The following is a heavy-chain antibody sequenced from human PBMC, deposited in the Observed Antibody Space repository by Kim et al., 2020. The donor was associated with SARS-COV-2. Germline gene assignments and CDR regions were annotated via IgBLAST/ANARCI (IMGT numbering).Heavy chain of an antibody. CDR2: ISYDGSNK. CDR1: GFTFSSYG. Sequence: GGSLRLSCAASGFTFSSYGMHWVRQAPGKGLEWVAVISYDGSNKYYADSVKGRFTISRDNSKNTLYLQMNSLRAEDTAVYYCAKDSEGDGDYEMYYFDYWGQGTLVTVSS. V-gene: IGHV3-30*18. CDR3: AKDSEGDGDYEMYYFDY. J-gene: IGHJ4*02. D-gene: IGHD4-17*01.